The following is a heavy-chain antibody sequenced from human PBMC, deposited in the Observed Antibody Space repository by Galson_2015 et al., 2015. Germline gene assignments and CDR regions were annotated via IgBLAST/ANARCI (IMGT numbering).Heavy chain of an antibody. D-gene: IGHD5-12*01. CDR2: INGGGGST. Sequence: SLRLSCATSGFTFSNYAMTWVRQAPGKGLEWVSGINGGGGSTYSADSVQGRFTISRDNSKKTLYLHMNSLRVEDTAVYYCAKGSAATITPYHFEDWGQGTLVTVSS. CDR1: GFTFSNYA. J-gene: IGHJ4*02. CDR3: AKGSAATITPYHFED. V-gene: IGHV3-23*01.